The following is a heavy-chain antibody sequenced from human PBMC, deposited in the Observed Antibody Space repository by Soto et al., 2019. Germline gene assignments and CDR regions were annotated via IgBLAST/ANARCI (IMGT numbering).Heavy chain of an antibody. CDR1: GGSISSSSYY. CDR2: IYYSGNT. D-gene: IGHD3-10*01. V-gene: IGHV4-39*01. CDR3: ASLYGSGSYSQPYYYYYGMDV. Sequence: SETLSLTCTVSGGSISSSSYYWGWIRQPPGKGLEWIGSIYYSGNTYYNPSLKSRVTISVDTSKNQFSLKLSSVTAADTAVYYCASLYGSGSYSQPYYYYYGMDVWGQGTTVTVSS. J-gene: IGHJ6*02.